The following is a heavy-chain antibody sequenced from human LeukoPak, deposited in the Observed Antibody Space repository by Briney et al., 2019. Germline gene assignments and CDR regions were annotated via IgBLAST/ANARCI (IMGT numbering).Heavy chain of an antibody. D-gene: IGHD2-2*02. CDR2: IDPRSGGT. CDR3: TSSDYTSSDY. Sequence: VASVKVSCKASGYTFTDYYMHWVRQAPGQGLEWMGWIDPRSGGTNFARKFQGRVTMTRDTSISTAYMELSRLTSDDTAVYYCTSSDYTSSDYWGQGTLVTVSP. CDR1: GYTFTDYY. V-gene: IGHV1-2*02. J-gene: IGHJ4*02.